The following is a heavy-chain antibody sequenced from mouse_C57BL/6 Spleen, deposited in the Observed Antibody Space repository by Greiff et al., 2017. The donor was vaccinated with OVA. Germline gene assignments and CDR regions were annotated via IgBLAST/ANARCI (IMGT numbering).Heavy chain of an antibody. CDR3: TIYYGSSAWFAY. D-gene: IGHD1-1*01. Sequence: VQLQQPGAELVKPGASVKVSCKASGYTFTSYWMHWVKQRPGQGLEWIGMIHPSDSDTNYNQKFKGKATLTVDKSSSTSYLQLSSLTSEDSAVYYCTIYYGSSAWFAYWGQGTLVTVSA. CDR1: GYTFTSYW. V-gene: IGHV1-74*01. CDR2: IHPSDSDT. J-gene: IGHJ3*01.